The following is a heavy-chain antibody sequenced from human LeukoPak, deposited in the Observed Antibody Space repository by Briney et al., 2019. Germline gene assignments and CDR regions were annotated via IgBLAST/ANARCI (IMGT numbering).Heavy chain of an antibody. CDR2: ISSSSSTI. Sequence: PGGSLRLSCAASGFTFSSYSMNWVRQAPGKGLEWVSYISSSSSTIYYADSVKGRFTISRDNAKNSLYLQMNSLRAEDTAVYYCARGGTVLRFLEWLLGSWYFDLWGRGTLVTVSS. CDR3: ARGGTVLRFLEWLLGSWYFDL. CDR1: GFTFSSYS. D-gene: IGHD3-3*01. V-gene: IGHV3-48*04. J-gene: IGHJ2*01.